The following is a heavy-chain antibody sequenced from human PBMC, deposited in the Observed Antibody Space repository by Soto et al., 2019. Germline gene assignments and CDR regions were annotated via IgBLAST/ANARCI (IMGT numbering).Heavy chain of an antibody. CDR3: ARDPKGIAVAGRFAP. CDR2: ISAYNGNT. D-gene: IGHD6-19*01. V-gene: IGHV1-18*01. J-gene: IGHJ5*02. Sequence: KGLEWMGWISAYNGNTNSAQKLQGRVTMTRDTSISTAYMELSRLRSDDTAVYSCARDPKGIAVAGRFAPLGQGTPVTVSS.